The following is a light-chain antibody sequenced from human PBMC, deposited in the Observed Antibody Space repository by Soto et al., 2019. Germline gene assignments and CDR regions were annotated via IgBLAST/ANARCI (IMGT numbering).Light chain of an antibody. Sequence: DIQMTQSPSTLSASVGDRVTITCRASQSVSTWLAWYQQKPGRAPKLLISKASTLESGVPSRFSGSGSGTEFTLTISSLQPDDYATFYCQQYNTFPRTFGQGTKVEIK. CDR2: KAS. CDR1: QSVSTW. V-gene: IGKV1-5*03. J-gene: IGKJ1*01. CDR3: QQYNTFPRT.